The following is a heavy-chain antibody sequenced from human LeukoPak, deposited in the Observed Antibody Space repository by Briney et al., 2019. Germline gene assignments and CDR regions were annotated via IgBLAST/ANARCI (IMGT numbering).Heavy chain of an antibody. V-gene: IGHV3-74*01. CDR3: VRDDDYYSVDY. J-gene: IGHJ4*02. CDR2: IKSDGTYS. D-gene: IGHD4/OR15-4a*01. Sequence: GGSLRLPCAASGFTFSSHWMHWVRQAPGKGLVCVARIKSDGTYSDYGGAVRGRFTISRDNAKDTLYLQMNSLRAEDTAIYYCVRDDDYYSVDYWGQGTLVTVSS. CDR1: GFTFSSHW.